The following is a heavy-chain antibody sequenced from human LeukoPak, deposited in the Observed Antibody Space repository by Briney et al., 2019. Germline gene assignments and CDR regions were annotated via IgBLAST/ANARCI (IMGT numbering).Heavy chain of an antibody. Sequence: ASVKVSCKASGYTFTTYYFHWVRRAPGQGLEWMGIINPSGGSTSYAQKFQDRVTMTRDTSTSTLYMELTSLRSEDTAVYYCARDVSGGNCLFDYWGQGTLVTVSS. CDR1: GYTFTTYY. CDR2: INPSGGST. V-gene: IGHV1-46*01. J-gene: IGHJ4*02. CDR3: ARDVSGGNCLFDY. D-gene: IGHD2-15*01.